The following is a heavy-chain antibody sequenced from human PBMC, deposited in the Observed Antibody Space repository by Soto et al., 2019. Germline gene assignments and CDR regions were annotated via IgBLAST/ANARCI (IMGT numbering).Heavy chain of an antibody. Sequence: SETLSLTCLVSGFPISSPYSWGWIRQPPGKGLGWIGSISHTGTTSYSPSLTSRVSISVDTSKDQVSLKLTSVTAADTAVYFCARVTMVIRDSDHFGVDVWGHGTTVTVSP. CDR3: ARVTMVIRDSDHFGVDV. CDR1: GFPISSPYS. J-gene: IGHJ6*01. V-gene: IGHV4-38-2*02. CDR2: ISHTGTT. D-gene: IGHD4-17*01.